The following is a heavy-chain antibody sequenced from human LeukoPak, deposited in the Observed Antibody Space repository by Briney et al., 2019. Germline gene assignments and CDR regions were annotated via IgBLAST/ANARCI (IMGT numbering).Heavy chain of an antibody. CDR2: IRYDGSNK. CDR3: AKDLSPVVPAAILDY. Sequence: GGSLRLSCAASGFTFSSYGMHWVRQAPGKGLEWVAFIRYDGSNKYYVDSVKGRFTISRDNSKNTLYLQMNSLRAEDTAVYYCAKDLSPVVPAAILDYWGQGTLVTVSS. CDR1: GFTFSSYG. J-gene: IGHJ4*02. D-gene: IGHD2-2*02. V-gene: IGHV3-30*02.